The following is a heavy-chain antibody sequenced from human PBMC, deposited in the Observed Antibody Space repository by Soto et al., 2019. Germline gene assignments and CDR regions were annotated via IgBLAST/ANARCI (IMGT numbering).Heavy chain of an antibody. V-gene: IGHV3-53*01. CDR3: ATAGGGGGY. J-gene: IGHJ4*02. D-gene: IGHD3-10*01. CDR2: IYSGGYT. Sequence: EVQLVESGGGLIQPGGSLRLSCAVSGFTVSNNYMSWVRQAPGKGLEGVSVIYSGGYTAYGDSVKGRFTISRDNSKNTIYLKKKSLRAPHPGVYCCATAGGGGGYWGQGTLVTVSS. CDR1: GFTVSNNY.